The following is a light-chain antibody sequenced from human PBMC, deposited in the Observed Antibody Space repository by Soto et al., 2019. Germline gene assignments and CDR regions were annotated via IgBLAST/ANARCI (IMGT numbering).Light chain of an antibody. Sequence: QSALTQPASVSGSPGQSITISCSGTSSDVGGYKYVSWYQQHPGKAPKLMIYDVSNRPSGVSNRFSGSKSGNTASLTISGHQAEDEADYYCSSYTSSSTQVFGGGTKLTVL. CDR2: DVS. J-gene: IGLJ2*01. CDR3: SSYTSSSTQV. V-gene: IGLV2-14*01. CDR1: SSDVGGYKY.